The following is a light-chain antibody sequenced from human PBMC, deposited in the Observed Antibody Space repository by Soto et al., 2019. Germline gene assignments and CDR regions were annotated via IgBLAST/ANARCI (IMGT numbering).Light chain of an antibody. CDR1: QTISSW. J-gene: IGKJ5*01. Sequence: DIQITQSPSTLSASVGDRVTITCRASQTISSWLAWYQQKPGKAPKLLIYKASTLKSGVPSRFSGSGSGTDFTLTISSLQPEDFATYYCQHADSFPLITFGQGTRLEI. CDR3: QHADSFPLIT. V-gene: IGKV1-5*03. CDR2: KAS.